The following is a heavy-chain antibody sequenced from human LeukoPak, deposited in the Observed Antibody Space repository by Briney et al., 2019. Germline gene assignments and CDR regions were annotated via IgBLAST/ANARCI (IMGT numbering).Heavy chain of an antibody. CDR1: GFTFSSYS. V-gene: IGHV3-21*01. J-gene: IGHJ4*02. Sequence: GSLRLSCAASGFTFSSYSMNWVRQAPGKGLEWVSSISSSSSYIYYADSVKGRFTISRDNAKNSLYLQMNSLRAEDTAVYYCAREGWSVETYYYGSGSSYYFDYWGQGTLVTVSS. CDR3: AREGWSVETYYYGSGSSYYFDY. D-gene: IGHD3-10*01. CDR2: ISSSSSYI.